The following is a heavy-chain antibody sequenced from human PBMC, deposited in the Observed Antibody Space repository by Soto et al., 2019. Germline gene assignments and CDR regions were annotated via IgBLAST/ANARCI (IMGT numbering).Heavy chain of an antibody. J-gene: IGHJ5*02. CDR1: GGSISSSSYY. CDR3: SRHKAAAGYNNWFDP. V-gene: IGHV4-39*01. CDR2: IYYSGST. D-gene: IGHD6-13*01. Sequence: SETLSLTCTVSGGSISSSSYYWGWIRQPPGKGLEWIGSIYYSGSTYYNPSLKSRVTISVDTSKNQFSLKLSSVTAADTAVYYCSRHKAAAGYNNWFDPWGQGTLVTVSS.